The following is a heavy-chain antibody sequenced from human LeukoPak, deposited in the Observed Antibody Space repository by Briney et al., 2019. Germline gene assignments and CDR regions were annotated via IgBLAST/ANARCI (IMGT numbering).Heavy chain of an antibody. Sequence: GGSLRLSCAVSGFIVSSNYMTWVRQAPGKGLEWVSSLYSGGNTYYAESVRGRFTVSRDKTKNTLYLQMNGLRAEDTAVYYCARGSSSGYLRVKLDSWGQGTLVTVSS. V-gene: IGHV3-53*01. D-gene: IGHD6-19*01. CDR3: ARGSSSGYLRVKLDS. CDR1: GFIVSSNY. CDR2: LYSGGNT. J-gene: IGHJ4*02.